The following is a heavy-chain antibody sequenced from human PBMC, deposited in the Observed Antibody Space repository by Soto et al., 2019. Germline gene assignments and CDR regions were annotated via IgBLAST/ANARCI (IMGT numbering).Heavy chain of an antibody. J-gene: IGHJ1*01. D-gene: IGHD5-12*01. CDR3: VSGSSYRVYDF. CDR2: IYPSGST. Sequence: PETLRLTYTVSGGIISRYSWIWIRHPAGKDLEWIGHIYPSGSTSYNPSLRSRVTMSLDTSSNQIFLNLTSVTAADTAVFYCVSGSSYRVYDFGGPGSLVTASS. CDR1: GGIISRYS. V-gene: IGHV4-4*07.